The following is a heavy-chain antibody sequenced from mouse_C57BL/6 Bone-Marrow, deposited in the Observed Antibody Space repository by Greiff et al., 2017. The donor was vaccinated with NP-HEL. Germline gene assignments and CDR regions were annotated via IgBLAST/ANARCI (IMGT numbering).Heavy chain of an antibody. CDR1: GYTFTSYG. V-gene: IGHV1-81*01. D-gene: IGHD3-2*02. CDR2: IYPRSGNT. Sequence: QVQLQQSGAELARPGASVKLSCKASGYTFTSYGISWVKQRTGQGLEWIGEIYPRSGNTSYNEKFKGKATLTADKSSSTAYMELRSLTSEDSAVYFCARTGYVPFAYWGQGTLVTVSA. J-gene: IGHJ3*01. CDR3: ARTGYVPFAY.